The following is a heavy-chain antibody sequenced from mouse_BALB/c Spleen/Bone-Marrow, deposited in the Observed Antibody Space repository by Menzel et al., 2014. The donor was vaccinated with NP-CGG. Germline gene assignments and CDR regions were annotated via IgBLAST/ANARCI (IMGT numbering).Heavy chain of an antibody. CDR3: ARKKYGNYDYFDY. CDR2: INPNSGRK. J-gene: IGHJ2*01. Sequence: QVQLKESGTELVKPGASVKLSCKASGYTLTSYWMHWVKQRPGQGLEWIGEINPNSGRKNYNEKFKSKATLTVDRSSSTAYMQLSSLTSEDSALYYCARKKYGNYDYFDYWGQGTTLTVSS. V-gene: IGHV1S81*02. D-gene: IGHD2-10*02. CDR1: GYTLTSYW.